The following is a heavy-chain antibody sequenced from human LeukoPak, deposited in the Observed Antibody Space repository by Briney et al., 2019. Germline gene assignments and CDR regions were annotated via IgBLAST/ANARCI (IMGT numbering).Heavy chain of an antibody. V-gene: IGHV3-30*18. Sequence: GGSLRLSCAASGFTFSSYGMHWVRQPPGKGLEWVAVISYDGSNKYYADSVKGRFTISRDNSKNTLYLQMNSLRAEDTAVYYCAKDLTVNDSDYWGQGTLVTVSS. CDR2: ISYDGSNK. CDR3: AKDLTVNDSDY. J-gene: IGHJ4*02. CDR1: GFTFSSYG. D-gene: IGHD3-22*01.